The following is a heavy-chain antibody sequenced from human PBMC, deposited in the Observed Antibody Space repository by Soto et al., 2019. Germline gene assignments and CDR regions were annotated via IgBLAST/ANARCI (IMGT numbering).Heavy chain of an antibody. V-gene: IGHV4-31*03. CDR1: GGSISSGGYY. D-gene: IGHD2-2*01. CDR2: IYYSGST. J-gene: IGHJ5*02. CDR3: ARGRVLYQLLWAGWFDP. Sequence: QVQLQESGPGLVKPSQTLSLTCTVSGGSISSGGYYWSWIRQHPGKGLEWLGYIYYSGSTYYNPALKSRVTVSVVTCKNQFSLKLSSVPAADTAVYYCARGRVLYQLLWAGWFDPWGQGTLVTVSS.